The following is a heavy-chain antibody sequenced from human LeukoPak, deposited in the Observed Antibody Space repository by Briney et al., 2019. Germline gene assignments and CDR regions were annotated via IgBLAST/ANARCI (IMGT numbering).Heavy chain of an antibody. CDR3: AKVGGGSSHYYYYMDV. CDR1: GFIFSSYG. D-gene: IGHD1-26*01. V-gene: IGHV3-23*01. Sequence: PGGSLRLSCAASGFIFSSYGMSWVRQAPGKVLEWVSAISGSGGSTYYADSVKGRFTISRDNSKNTLYLQMNSLRAEDTAVYYCAKVGGGSSHYYYYMDVWDKGTTVTIPS. J-gene: IGHJ6*03. CDR2: ISGSGGST.